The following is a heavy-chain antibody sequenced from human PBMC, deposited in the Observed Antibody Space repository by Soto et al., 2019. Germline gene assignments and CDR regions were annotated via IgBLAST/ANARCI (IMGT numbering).Heavy chain of an antibody. CDR2: IWYDGTNK. Sequence: QVQLVESGGGVVQPGRSLRLSCAASGLTFSNYGMHWVRQAPGKGLEWVASIWYDGTNKYYADSVKGRFTISRDNSKKTLYVQMDSLRVEDTAVYYCARDPRGDSNWYFDLWGRGTLVTVSS. J-gene: IGHJ2*01. CDR3: ARDPRGDSNWYFDL. D-gene: IGHD4-17*01. V-gene: IGHV3-33*01. CDR1: GLTFSNYG.